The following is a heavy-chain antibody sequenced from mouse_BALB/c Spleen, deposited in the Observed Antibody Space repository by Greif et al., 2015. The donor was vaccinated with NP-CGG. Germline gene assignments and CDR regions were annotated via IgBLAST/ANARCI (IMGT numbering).Heavy chain of an antibody. J-gene: IGHJ4*01. CDR3: ARGPMDY. Sequence: EVHLVESGGGLVKPGGSLKLSCAASGFTFSDYYMYWVRQTPEKRLEWVATISDGGSYTYYPDSVKGRFTISRDNAKNNLYLQMSSLKSEDTAMYYCARGPMDYWGQGTSVTVSS. CDR1: GFTFSDYY. V-gene: IGHV5-4*02. CDR2: ISDGGSYT.